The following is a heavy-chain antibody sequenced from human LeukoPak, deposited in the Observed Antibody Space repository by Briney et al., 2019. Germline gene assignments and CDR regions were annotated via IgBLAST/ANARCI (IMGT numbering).Heavy chain of an antibody. CDR1: GFTFSSYS. D-gene: IGHD6-19*01. J-gene: IGHJ5*02. CDR2: ISSSSSYI. Sequence: GGSLRLSCAASGFTFSSYSMNWVRQAPGKGLEWVSSISSSSSYIYYADSVKGRFTISRDNAKNSLYLQMNSLRAEDTAVYYCARARIAVAGSWFDPWGQGTLVSVSS. CDR3: ARARIAVAGSWFDP. V-gene: IGHV3-21*01.